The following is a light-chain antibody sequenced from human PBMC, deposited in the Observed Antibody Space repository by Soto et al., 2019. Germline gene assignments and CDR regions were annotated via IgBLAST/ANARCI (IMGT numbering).Light chain of an antibody. CDR2: NAS. V-gene: IGKV3-20*01. J-gene: IGKJ2*01. Sequence: EIVLTQSPGTLSLSPGERVTLSCKASQSVSNNFLAWSNQKPGQAPRLAIYNASRRAAGIPDRFSGSGSGTDFTLTISRVEPEDFAVYYCQQYDSSPLYTFGQGTKLDIK. CDR3: QQYDSSPLYT. CDR1: QSVSNNF.